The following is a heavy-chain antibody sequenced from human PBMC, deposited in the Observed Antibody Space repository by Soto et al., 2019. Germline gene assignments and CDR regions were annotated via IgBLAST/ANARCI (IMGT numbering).Heavy chain of an antibody. Sequence: WGPLRLSCAASGFTFSSYSMNWVRPAPGKGLEWVSSISSSSSYIYYADSVKGRFTISRDNAKNSLYLQMNSLRAEDTAVYSCASDLTTDGDFDYWGQGTLVTGSS. CDR2: ISSSSSYI. CDR3: ASDLTTDGDFDY. CDR1: GFTFSSYS. J-gene: IGHJ4*02. D-gene: IGHD4-17*01. V-gene: IGHV3-21*01.